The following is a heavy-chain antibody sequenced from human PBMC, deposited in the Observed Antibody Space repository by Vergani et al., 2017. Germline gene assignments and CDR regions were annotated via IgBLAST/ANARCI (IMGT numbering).Heavy chain of an antibody. V-gene: IGHV3-23*01. CDR1: GFTFSSYS. Sequence: EVQLLESGGGLVQPGGSLRLSCAASGFTFSSYSMSWVRQAPGKGLEWVSAISGSGGSTYYADSVKGRFTYYADSVKGRFTISRDKSKNTLYLQMNSLRXEDTAVYYCAKDYSGDYYFDYWGQGTLVTVSS. J-gene: IGHJ4*02. D-gene: IGHD2-15*01. CDR3: AKDYSGDYYFDY. CDR2: ISGSGGST.